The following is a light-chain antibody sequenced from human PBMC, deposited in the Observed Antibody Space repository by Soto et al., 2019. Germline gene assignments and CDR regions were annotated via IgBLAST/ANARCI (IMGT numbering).Light chain of an antibody. CDR2: GAS. Sequence: EIVLTQSPGTLSLSPGERATLSCRASQSVSSSYLAWYQQKPGQAPRLLIYGASSRATGIPDRFSGSGSGTDFTLTISRLEPEDFAFYYCQQYGNSPPYTFGQGTNLEIK. J-gene: IGKJ2*01. CDR1: QSVSSSY. CDR3: QQYGNSPPYT. V-gene: IGKV3-20*01.